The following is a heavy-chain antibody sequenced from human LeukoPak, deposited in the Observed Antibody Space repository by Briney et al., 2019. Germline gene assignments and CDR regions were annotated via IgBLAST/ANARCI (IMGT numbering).Heavy chain of an antibody. CDR2: INHSGST. Sequence: SETLSLTCTVSGGSISSSSYYWGWIRQPPGKGLEWIGEINHSGSTNYNPSLKSRVTISVDTSKNQFSLKLSSVTAADTAVYYCARPGVKQWLTHNWFDPWGQGTLVTVSS. CDR1: GGSISSSSYY. V-gene: IGHV4-39*07. CDR3: ARPGVKQWLTHNWFDP. J-gene: IGHJ5*02. D-gene: IGHD6-19*01.